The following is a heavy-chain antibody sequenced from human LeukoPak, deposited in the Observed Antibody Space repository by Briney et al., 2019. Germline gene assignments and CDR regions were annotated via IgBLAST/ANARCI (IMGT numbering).Heavy chain of an antibody. Sequence: GGSLRLSCAASGFTFSSYWMHWVRQAPGKGLVWVSRINSDGSSTSYADSVKGRFTISRDNSKNSLYLQMNSLRTEDTALYYCAKIGGSYSSPDYWGQGTLVTVSS. J-gene: IGHJ4*02. CDR3: AKIGGSYSSPDY. CDR1: GFTFSSYW. CDR2: INSDGSST. V-gene: IGHV3-74*01. D-gene: IGHD1-26*01.